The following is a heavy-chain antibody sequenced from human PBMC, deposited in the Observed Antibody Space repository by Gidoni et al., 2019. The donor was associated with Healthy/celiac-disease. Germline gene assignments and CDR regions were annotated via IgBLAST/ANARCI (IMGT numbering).Heavy chain of an antibody. CDR1: GFTFRRYS. CDR2: ISSSSSTI. V-gene: IGHV3-48*02. D-gene: IGHD6-19*01. Sequence: EVQLVASGRGLVQPGGSLRLSCAASGFTFRRYSMNWVRQAPGQGLEWVSYISSSSSTIYYADSVKGRFTISRDNAKNSLYLQMNSLRDEDTAVYYCARDARPPGGYSSGWYGYWGQGTLVTVSS. CDR3: ARDARPPGGYSSGWYGY. J-gene: IGHJ4*02.